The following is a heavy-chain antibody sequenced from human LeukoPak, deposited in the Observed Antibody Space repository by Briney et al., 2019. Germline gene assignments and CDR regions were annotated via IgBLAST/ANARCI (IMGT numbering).Heavy chain of an antibody. D-gene: IGHD6-19*01. Sequence: SETLSLTCAVSGGSISTTSYHWGWIRQPPGKGLEWIGTISYSGSINYNPPLKSRVNISVDTSKNQFSLKLSSVTAADTAVYYCARKVGYSSGWYGYWGQGTLVTVSS. V-gene: IGHV4-39*07. J-gene: IGHJ4*02. CDR1: GGSISTTSYH. CDR2: ISYSGSI. CDR3: ARKVGYSSGWYGY.